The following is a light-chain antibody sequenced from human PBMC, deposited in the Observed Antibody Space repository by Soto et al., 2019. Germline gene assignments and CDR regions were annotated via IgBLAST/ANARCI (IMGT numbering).Light chain of an antibody. CDR1: QVISSY. CDR3: IQDYNYPRT. Sequence: IQLTQAPSFLSASAGDRVTITCRASQVISSYLAWYQQKPGRAPKLLIYAASSLQSGVQSRFSGSGSGTDFTLTISSLQPEDFATYYCIQDYNYPRTFGQGTKVDIK. V-gene: IGKV1-6*01. CDR2: AAS. J-gene: IGKJ1*01.